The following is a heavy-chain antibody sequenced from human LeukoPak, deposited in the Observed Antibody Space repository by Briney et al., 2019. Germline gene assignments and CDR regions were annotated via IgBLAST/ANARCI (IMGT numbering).Heavy chain of an antibody. CDR3: ARAFYGSGSYPPDY. CDR2: INPNSGGT. CDR1: GYTFIGNY. Sequence: ASVKVSCKASGYTFIGNYMHWVRQAPGQGLEWMGWINPNSGGTNYAQKFQGRVTMTTDTSTSTAYMELRSLRSDDTAVYYCARAFYGSGSYPPDYWGQGTLVTVSS. V-gene: IGHV1-2*02. D-gene: IGHD3-10*01. J-gene: IGHJ4*02.